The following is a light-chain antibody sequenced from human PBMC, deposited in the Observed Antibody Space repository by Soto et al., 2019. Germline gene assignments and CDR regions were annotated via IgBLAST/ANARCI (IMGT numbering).Light chain of an antibody. J-gene: IGKJ4*01. V-gene: IGKV3-15*01. CDR3: QQDHRWPPLT. CDR1: QRVSTN. CDR2: DAS. Sequence: EILMTQSPASLSVSPGENATLSCRAIQRVSTNLVWYQQKVGLSPRLLIYDASTRPTGIPARFGGMGSVTQITLTVTSLQSEDSAVYYCQQDHRWPPLTFGGGTKVEI.